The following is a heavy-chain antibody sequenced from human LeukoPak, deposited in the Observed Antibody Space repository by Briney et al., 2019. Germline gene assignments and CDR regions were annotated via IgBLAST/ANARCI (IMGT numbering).Heavy chain of an antibody. Sequence: PSETLSLTCAVSGYSISSGYYWGWIRQPPGKGLEWIGSIYHSGSTYYNPSLKSRVTISVDTSKNQFSLKLSSVTAADTAVYYCARDSALVEDSSLDPWGQGTLVTVSS. CDR1: GYSISSGYY. CDR2: IYHSGST. V-gene: IGHV4-38-2*02. D-gene: IGHD3-22*01. CDR3: ARDSALVEDSSLDP. J-gene: IGHJ5*02.